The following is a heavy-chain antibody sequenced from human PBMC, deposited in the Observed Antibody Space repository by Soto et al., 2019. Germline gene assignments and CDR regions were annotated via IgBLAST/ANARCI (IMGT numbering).Heavy chain of an antibody. Sequence: EVQLVESGGGLVQPGGSLRLSCAASGFTFSSYSMNWVRQAPGKGLEWVSYISSSSSTIYYADSVKGRFTISRDNAKNSLYLQMNSLRDEDTAVYYCARDHQYSDGLNWFDPWGQGTLVTVSS. CDR3: ARDHQYSDGLNWFDP. D-gene: IGHD5-18*01. CDR1: GFTFSSYS. J-gene: IGHJ5*02. CDR2: ISSSSSTI. V-gene: IGHV3-48*02.